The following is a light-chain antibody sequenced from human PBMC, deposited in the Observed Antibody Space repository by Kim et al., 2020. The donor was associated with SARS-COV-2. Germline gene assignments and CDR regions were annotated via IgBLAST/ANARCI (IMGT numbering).Light chain of an antibody. V-gene: IGKV1-33*01. J-gene: IGKJ5*01. Sequence: ASVGDRVTSTCQASQDITKYLNWYQQKPGKAPKLLIYHASNLETGVPSRFSGSGSGTDFTFTISSLQPEDIATYYCQQYDNLPITFGQGTRLEIK. CDR1: QDITKY. CDR3: QQYDNLPIT. CDR2: HAS.